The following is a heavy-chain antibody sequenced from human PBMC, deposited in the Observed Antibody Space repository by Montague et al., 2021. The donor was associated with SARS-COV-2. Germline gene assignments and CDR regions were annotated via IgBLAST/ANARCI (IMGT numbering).Heavy chain of an antibody. Sequence: SETLSLTCAVYGGFFSGCYWSWIRQPPGKGLEWIGEINDSGSTYYNPSLKSRVTISVDTSKNQFSLKLSSVTAADTAVYYCARGRTARSITIFEVVKPAIRYYDYMDDWGKGTTVTVSS. D-gene: IGHD3-3*01. CDR3: ARGRTARSITIFEVVKPAIRYYDYMDD. V-gene: IGHV4-34*01. J-gene: IGHJ6*03. CDR2: INDSGST. CDR1: GGFFSGCY.